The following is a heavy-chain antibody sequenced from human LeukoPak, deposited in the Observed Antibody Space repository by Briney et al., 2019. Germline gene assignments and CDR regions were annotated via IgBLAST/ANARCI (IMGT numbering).Heavy chain of an antibody. CDR2: ITPIFGTA. CDR3: ATSWIQLWLPGY. V-gene: IGHV1-69*13. CDR1: GGTFSSYA. D-gene: IGHD5-18*01. Sequence: ASVKVSCKASGGTFSSYAISWVRQAPGQGLEWMGGITPIFGTANYAQKFQGRVTITADESTSTAYMELSSLRSEDTAVYYCATSWIQLWLPGYWGQGTLVTVSS. J-gene: IGHJ4*02.